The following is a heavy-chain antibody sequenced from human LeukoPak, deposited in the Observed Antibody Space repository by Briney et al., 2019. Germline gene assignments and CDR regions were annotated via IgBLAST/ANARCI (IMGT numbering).Heavy chain of an antibody. CDR1: GGTFSSYA. CDR2: IIPIFGTA. CDR3: ARLAGWLQFSAFDI. J-gene: IGHJ3*02. V-gene: IGHV1-69*13. Sequence: SVKVSCKASGGTFSSYAISWVRQAPGQGLEWMGGIIPIFGTANYAQKFQGRVTITADESTSTAYMELSSPRSEDTAVYYCARLAGWLQFSAFDIWGQGTMVTVSS. D-gene: IGHD5-24*01.